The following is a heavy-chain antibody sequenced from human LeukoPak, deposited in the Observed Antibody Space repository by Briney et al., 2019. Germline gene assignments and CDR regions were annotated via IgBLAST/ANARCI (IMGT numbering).Heavy chain of an antibody. Sequence: ASVKVSCKASGHTFTSYGISWVRQAPGQGLEWMGWISAYNGNTNYAQKLQGRVTMTTDTSTSTAYMELRSLRSDETGVYYCARLLLWFGELSQAFDYWGQGTLVTVSS. CDR3: ARLLLWFGELSQAFDY. J-gene: IGHJ4*02. CDR1: GHTFTSYG. D-gene: IGHD3-10*01. CDR2: ISAYNGNT. V-gene: IGHV1-18*01.